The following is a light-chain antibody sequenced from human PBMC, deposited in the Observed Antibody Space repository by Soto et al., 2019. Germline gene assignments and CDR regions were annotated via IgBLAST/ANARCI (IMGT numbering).Light chain of an antibody. CDR2: AAS. V-gene: IGKV1-39*01. J-gene: IGKJ1*01. Sequence: DIQMTQSPSSLSAPVGDRVTITCRASQSIISYLNWYQQKPGKAPKLLIYAASSLQSGVPSRFSGSGSGTDFILTISSLQPEDFATYYCQQSYSTPRTFGQGTKVEIK. CDR3: QQSYSTPRT. CDR1: QSIISY.